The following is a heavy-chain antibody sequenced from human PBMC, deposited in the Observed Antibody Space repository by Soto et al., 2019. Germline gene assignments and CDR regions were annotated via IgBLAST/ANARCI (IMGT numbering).Heavy chain of an antibody. CDR3: AKDLRSGYCSGGRCQPSTFDI. D-gene: IGHD2-15*01. CDR1: GFTFSTYA. J-gene: IGHJ3*02. V-gene: IGHV3-23*01. CDR2: VSGSGGST. Sequence: GGSLRLSCAASGFTFSTYAMSWVRQAPGKGLEWVSAVSGSGGSTYYADSVKGRFTIFRDNSKNTLYLQMNSLRAEDTAVYYCAKDLRSGYCSGGRCQPSTFDIWGQGTVVTVSS.